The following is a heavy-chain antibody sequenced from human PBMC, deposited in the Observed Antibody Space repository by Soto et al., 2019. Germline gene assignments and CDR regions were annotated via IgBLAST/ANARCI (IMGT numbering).Heavy chain of an antibody. Sequence: GGSLRLSCAATGFTFSSHKLNWVRQAPGKGLELVSYISSGGDALYYADSVKGRFTISRDNAKNSLYLQMDGLRDEDTAVYYCARVRTGTDYFDSWGQGTLVTVSS. J-gene: IGHJ4*02. CDR1: GFTFSSHK. D-gene: IGHD2-8*02. V-gene: IGHV3-48*02. CDR2: ISSGGDAL. CDR3: ARVRTGTDYFDS.